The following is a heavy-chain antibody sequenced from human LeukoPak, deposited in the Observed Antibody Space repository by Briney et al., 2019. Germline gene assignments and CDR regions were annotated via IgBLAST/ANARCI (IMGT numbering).Heavy chain of an antibody. J-gene: IGHJ6*02. CDR3: VRGYSFGPYGMDV. CDR2: INSDGSTT. Sequence: QPGGSLRLSCAASEFTLSSYWMHWVRLAPGKGLVWVSRINSDGSTTSYADSVKGRFTISRDNSKNTLYLQMSSLRAEDTAVYFCVRGYSFGPYGMDVWGQGTTVTVSS. D-gene: IGHD2-15*01. V-gene: IGHV3-74*01. CDR1: EFTLSSYW.